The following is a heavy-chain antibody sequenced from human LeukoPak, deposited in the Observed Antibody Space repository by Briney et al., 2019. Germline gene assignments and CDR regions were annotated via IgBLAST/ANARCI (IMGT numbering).Heavy chain of an antibody. D-gene: IGHD6-13*01. J-gene: IGHJ4*02. V-gene: IGHV4-61*02. CDR2: IYTSGST. CDR3: ARVNIAARTYYFDY. Sequence: SQTLSLTCSVSGGSISSGSYYWSWIRQPAGKGLEWIGRIYTSGSTNYNPSLKSRVTISVDTSKNQFSLKLISVTAADTAVYYCARVNIAARTYYFDYWGQGILVTFSS. CDR1: GGSISSGSYY.